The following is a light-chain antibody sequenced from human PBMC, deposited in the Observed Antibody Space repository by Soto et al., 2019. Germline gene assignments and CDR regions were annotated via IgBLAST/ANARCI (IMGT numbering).Light chain of an antibody. Sequence: EIVMTQSPATLSVSPGERATLSCRASQSVGNNFAWSQQKPGQAPRLLIFATSTRATGVPARFSGSGSGTEFTPAIGSLQSEDFAVYYCQQYGDWPLTFGGGAKVEIE. J-gene: IGKJ4*01. CDR1: QSVGNN. V-gene: IGKV3-15*01. CDR3: QQYGDWPLT. CDR2: ATS.